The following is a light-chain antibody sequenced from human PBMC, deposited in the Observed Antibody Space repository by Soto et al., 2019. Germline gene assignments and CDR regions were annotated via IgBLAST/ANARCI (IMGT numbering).Light chain of an antibody. CDR2: DAS. CDR1: QSVSSY. CDR3: QQRSNWPYT. J-gene: IGKJ2*01. Sequence: EIVLTQSPATLSLSPGERATLSCRASQSVSSYLAWYQQKPGQAPRLLIYDASNRATGIPARFSGSGSGTDLTLTISSPEPEDFAVYYCQQRSNWPYTFGQGTKLEIK. V-gene: IGKV3-11*01.